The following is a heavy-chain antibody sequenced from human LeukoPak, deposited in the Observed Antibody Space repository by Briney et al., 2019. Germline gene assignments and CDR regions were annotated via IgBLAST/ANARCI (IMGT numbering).Heavy chain of an antibody. Sequence: GGSLRLSCAASGFTFSSYGMHWVRQAPGKGLEWVAFMSYDGSNKYYADSVKGRFTISRDNSKNALYLQMNSLRAEDTALYYCAKNTVAATWGPFDYWGQGTLVTVSS. CDR2: MSYDGSNK. D-gene: IGHD6-19*01. CDR3: AKNTVAATWGPFDY. V-gene: IGHV3-30*18. J-gene: IGHJ4*02. CDR1: GFTFSSYG.